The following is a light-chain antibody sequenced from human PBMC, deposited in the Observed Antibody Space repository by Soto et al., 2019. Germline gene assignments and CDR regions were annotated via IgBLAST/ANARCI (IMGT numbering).Light chain of an antibody. J-gene: IGLJ1*01. CDR3: SSYSSSSTL. CDR2: DVR. Sequence: QSVLTQPASLSGSPGQSITISCTGTGSDVGGYNYVSWYQQHPGKAPKLMIYDVRNRPSGVSNRFSGSKSGNTASLTISGLQAEDEADYYCSSYSSSSTLFGTGTKVTVL. CDR1: GSDVGGYNY. V-gene: IGLV2-14*01.